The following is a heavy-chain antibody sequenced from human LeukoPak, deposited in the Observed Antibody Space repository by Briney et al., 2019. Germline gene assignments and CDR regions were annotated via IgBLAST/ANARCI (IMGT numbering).Heavy chain of an antibody. Sequence: GGSLRLSCAASGFTFSSYEMNWVRQAPGKGLEWVSYISSSGSTVYYADSVKGRFTISRDNAKNSLYLQMNSLRAEDTAVYYCASGIAVAANWFDPWGQGTLVTVSS. D-gene: IGHD6-19*01. CDR2: ISSSGSTV. CDR3: ASGIAVAANWFDP. CDR1: GFTFSSYE. V-gene: IGHV3-48*03. J-gene: IGHJ5*02.